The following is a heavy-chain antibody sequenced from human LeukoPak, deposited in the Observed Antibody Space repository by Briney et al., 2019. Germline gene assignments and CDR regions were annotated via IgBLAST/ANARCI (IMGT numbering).Heavy chain of an antibody. V-gene: IGHV4-39*02. CDR1: GGSISSSSYY. D-gene: IGHD3-16*01. CDR2: IYYSGST. Sequence: PSETLSLTCTVSGGSISSSSYYWGWIRQPPGKGLEWIGSIYYSGSTYYNPSLKSRVTISVDTSKNQFSLKLSSVTAADTAVYYCAREGVYDGYAYFDYWGQGTLVTVSS. J-gene: IGHJ4*02. CDR3: AREGVYDGYAYFDY.